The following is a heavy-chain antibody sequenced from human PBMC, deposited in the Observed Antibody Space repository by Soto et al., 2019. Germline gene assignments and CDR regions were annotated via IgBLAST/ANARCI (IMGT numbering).Heavy chain of an antibody. CDR3: ARSRYDSHRSDYYLSRCAP. J-gene: IGHJ5*02. Sequence: SGNLSVTSSLSGGSVSSGSHYWSWTRQPPGKGLEWIGYIDYSGSTNYNPSLKSRVTTSVDTSHNQFSLKLSSVTDGDTAVYYCARSRYDSHRSDYYLSRCAPWAQGTLV. CDR2: IDYSGST. CDR1: GGSVSSGSHY. D-gene: IGHD3-22*01. V-gene: IGHV4-61*01.